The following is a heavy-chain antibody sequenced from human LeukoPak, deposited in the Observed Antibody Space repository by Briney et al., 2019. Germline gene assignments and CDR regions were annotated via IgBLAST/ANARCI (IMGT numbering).Heavy chain of an antibody. CDR2: LSSNGGST. V-gene: IGHV3-64*01. CDR1: GFTFSRYA. J-gene: IGHJ4*02. CDR3: ARRGSYYGDSMDY. Sequence: GGSLRLSCAASGFTFSRYAMHWVRQPPGKGLEYVSALSSNGGSTYYANSVKGRFTSSRDNSKNTLYLQLGSLRAEDMAVYYCARRGSYYGDSMDYWGQGTLVTVSS. D-gene: IGHD1-26*01.